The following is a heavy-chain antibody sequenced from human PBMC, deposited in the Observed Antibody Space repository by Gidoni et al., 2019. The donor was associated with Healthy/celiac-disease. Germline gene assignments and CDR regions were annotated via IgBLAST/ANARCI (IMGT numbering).Heavy chain of an antibody. CDR3: ARREIAAAGSPPAFDI. J-gene: IGHJ3*02. CDR1: GFTFDDYG. V-gene: IGHV3-20*01. D-gene: IGHD6-13*01. Sequence: EVQLVESGGGVVRPGGSLRLSCAASGFTFDDYGMSWVRQAPGKGLEWVSGINWNGGSTGYADSVKGRFTISRDNAKNSLYLQMNSLRAEDTALYHCARREIAAAGSPPAFDIWGQGTMVTVSS. CDR2: INWNGGST.